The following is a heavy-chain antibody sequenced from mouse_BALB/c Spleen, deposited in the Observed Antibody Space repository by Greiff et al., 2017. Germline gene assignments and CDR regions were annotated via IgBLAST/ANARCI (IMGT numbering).Heavy chain of an antibody. D-gene: IGHD1-1*01. CDR3: TRLNGSDYYAMDY. CDR2: IDPSDSYT. V-gene: IGHV1S127*01. J-gene: IGHJ4*01. Sequence: VQLQQPGAELVKPGASVKMSCKASGYTFTSYWMHWVKQRPGQGLEWIGTIDPSDSYTSYNQKFKGKATLTVDTSSSTAYMQLSSLTSEDSAVYYCTRLNGSDYYAMDYWGQGTSVTVSS. CDR1: GYTFTSYW.